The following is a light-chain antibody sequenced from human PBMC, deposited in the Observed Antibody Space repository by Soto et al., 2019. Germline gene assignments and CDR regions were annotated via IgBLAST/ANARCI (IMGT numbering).Light chain of an antibody. CDR1: SSDVGGYNY. CDR2: EVS. J-gene: IGLJ2*01. CDR3: SSYTTSGTLV. V-gene: IGLV2-14*01. Sequence: QSALTQPTSVSGSPGQSITISCTGTSSDVGGYNYVSWYQQHPGKVPKVMIFEVSNRPSGISHRFSVSKSGNTASLTISGLQAEDEADYYCSSYTTSGTLVFGGGTKLTVL.